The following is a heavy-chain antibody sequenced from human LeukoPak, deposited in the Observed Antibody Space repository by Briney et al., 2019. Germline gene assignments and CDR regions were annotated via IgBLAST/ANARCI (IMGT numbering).Heavy chain of an antibody. J-gene: IGHJ6*02. V-gene: IGHV3-23*01. CDR3: ARDMNYYGSGIASGMDV. D-gene: IGHD3-10*01. CDR1: GFTFSSYA. Sequence: GGSLRLSCAASGFTFSSYAMSWVRQAPGKGLEWVSAISGSGGSTYYADSVKGRFTISRENAKNSLYLQMNSLRAGDTAVYYCARDMNYYGSGIASGMDVWGQGTTVTVSS. CDR2: ISGSGGST.